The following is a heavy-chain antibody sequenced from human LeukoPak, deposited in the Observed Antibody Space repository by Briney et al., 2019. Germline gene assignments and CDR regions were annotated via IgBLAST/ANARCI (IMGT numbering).Heavy chain of an antibody. CDR1: GFTFSTYW. D-gene: IGHD5-12*01. Sequence: PGGSLRLSCAASGFTFSTYWMSWVRQPPGKGLEWIGEINHSGSTNYNPSLKSRVTISVDTSKNQFSLKLSSVTAADTAVYYCARGSEVWLRWRQTPSPGSPFDYWGQGTLVTVSS. J-gene: IGHJ4*02. V-gene: IGHV4-34*01. CDR3: ARGSEVWLRWRQTPSPGSPFDY. CDR2: INHSGST.